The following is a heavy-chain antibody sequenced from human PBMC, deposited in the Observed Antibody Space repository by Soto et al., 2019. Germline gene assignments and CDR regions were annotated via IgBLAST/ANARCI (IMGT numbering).Heavy chain of an antibody. D-gene: IGHD3-10*01. CDR3: AKRGYGSGSYYFDY. V-gene: IGHV3-23*01. J-gene: IGHJ4*02. CDR1: AFTLSSYA. Sequence: EGQLLESGGGLVQPGGSLGLSCAASAFTLSSYAMNWVRQAPGKGLEWVSTISAGGTSTYYADSVKGRFTISRDNSKNTLYLQMNSLRVEDTAVYYCAKRGYGSGSYYFDYWGQGTLVTVSS. CDR2: ISAGGTST.